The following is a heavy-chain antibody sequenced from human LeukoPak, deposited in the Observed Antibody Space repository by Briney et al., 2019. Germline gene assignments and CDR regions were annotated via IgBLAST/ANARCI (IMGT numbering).Heavy chain of an antibody. Sequence: GGFLRLSCAASGFTFSSYGIHWVRQAPGKGLEWVAVIWYGGSNKYYADSVKGRFTISRDNSKNTLYLQMNSLRAEDTAVYYCAKDANSGSALDYWGQGTLVTVSS. CDR1: GFTFSSYG. CDR3: AKDANSGSALDY. CDR2: IWYGGSNK. V-gene: IGHV3-30*02. J-gene: IGHJ4*02. D-gene: IGHD3-22*01.